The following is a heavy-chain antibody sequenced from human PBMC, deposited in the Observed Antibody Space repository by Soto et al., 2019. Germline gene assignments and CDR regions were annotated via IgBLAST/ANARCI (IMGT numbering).Heavy chain of an antibody. Sequence: GGSLRLSCAASGFTFSRYSMNWVRQAPGKGLEWVSYISHVSSTIYYTDSVKGRFTISRDNAKDSLYLQMNSLRAEDTAVYYCAKDDSPDYSGYFPFIDSWGQGTLVTVSS. CDR2: ISHVSSTI. CDR3: AKDDSPDYSGYFPFIDS. CDR1: GFTFSRYS. J-gene: IGHJ4*02. D-gene: IGHD4-4*01. V-gene: IGHV3-48*01.